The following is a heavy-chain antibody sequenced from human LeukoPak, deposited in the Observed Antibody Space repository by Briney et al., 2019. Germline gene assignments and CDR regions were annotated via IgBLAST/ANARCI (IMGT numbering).Heavy chain of an antibody. CDR1: GGSFSGYY. V-gene: IGHV4-34*01. CDR2: INHSGST. CDR3: ARTIAARPSAFDI. D-gene: IGHD6-6*01. Sequence: PSETLSLTCAVYGGSFSGYYWSWIRQPPGKGLEWIWEINHSGSTNYNPSLKSRVTISVDTSKNQFSLKLSSVTAADTAVYYFARTIAARPSAFDIWGQGTMVTVSS. J-gene: IGHJ3*02.